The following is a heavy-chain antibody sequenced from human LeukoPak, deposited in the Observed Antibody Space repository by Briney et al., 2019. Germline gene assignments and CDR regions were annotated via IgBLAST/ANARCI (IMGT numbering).Heavy chain of an antibody. CDR3: ARDPDYGGNVWFDP. J-gene: IGHJ5*02. V-gene: IGHV3-66*01. CDR2: IYGGGTT. Sequence: GGSLRLSCAASGFTFSSNYMSWVRQAPGKGLEWVSIIYGGGTTYYADSVKGRFTISRDNSKNTLYLQMNSLRAEDTAVYHCARDPDYGGNVWFDPWGQGTLVTVSS. D-gene: IGHD4-23*01. CDR1: GFTFSSNY.